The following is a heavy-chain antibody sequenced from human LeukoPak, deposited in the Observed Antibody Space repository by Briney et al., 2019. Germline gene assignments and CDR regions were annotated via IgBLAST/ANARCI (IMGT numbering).Heavy chain of an antibody. D-gene: IGHD6-19*01. V-gene: IGHV5-10-1*01. CDR2: IDPADSYT. CDR3: ARRAEQYNWFDP. CDR1: GYSFTNYW. Sequence: GEPLKISCQGSGYSFTNYWISWVRQMPGKGLEWMTRIDPADSYTNYNPSFKGHVTISVEKSFSTAYLQWSSLKASDTAMYYCARRAEQYNWFDPWGQGTLVAVSS. J-gene: IGHJ5*02.